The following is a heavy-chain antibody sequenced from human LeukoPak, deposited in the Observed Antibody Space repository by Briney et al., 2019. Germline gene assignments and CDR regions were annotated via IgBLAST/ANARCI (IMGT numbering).Heavy chain of an antibody. J-gene: IGHJ4*02. CDR3: AREFGGSGSYYLSY. CDR2: ISAYNGNT. CDR1: GYTFTSYG. Sequence: ASVKVSCKASGYTFTSYGITWVRQAPGRGLEWMGWISAYNGNTIYAQKLQFRVTMTADTSTNTAYMELRSLRSDDTAVYYCAREFGGSGSYYLSYWGQGTLVTVSS. V-gene: IGHV1-18*01. D-gene: IGHD3-10*01.